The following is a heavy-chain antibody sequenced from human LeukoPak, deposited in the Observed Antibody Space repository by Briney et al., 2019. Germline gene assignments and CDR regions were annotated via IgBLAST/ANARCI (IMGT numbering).Heavy chain of an antibody. CDR2: INPSGGST. CDR1: GYTFTDYY. V-gene: IGHV1-46*01. CDR3: ARQLVGATCY. J-gene: IGHJ4*02. Sequence: ASVKVSCKASGYTFTDYYIHWVRQAPGQGLEWMGMINPSGGSTSYAQKFQGRVTMTRDTSTSTVYMDLNSLRSEDTAVYFCARQLVGATCYWGQGTLVTVSS. D-gene: IGHD1-26*01.